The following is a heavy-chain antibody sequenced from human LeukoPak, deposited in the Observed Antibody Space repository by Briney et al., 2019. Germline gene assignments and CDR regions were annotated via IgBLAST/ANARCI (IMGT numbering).Heavy chain of an antibody. V-gene: IGHV3-23*01. D-gene: IGHD2-21*02. CDR2: ISGSGGST. CDR3: AKSHHVTAIDY. J-gene: IGHJ4*02. CDR1: GFTFSRYA. Sequence: PGGSLRLSCADSGFTFSRYAMSWVRQAPGKGLEWVSAISGSGGSTYYAGSVKGRFTISRDNSKNTLYLQMNSLRADDTAVNYCAKSHHVTAIDYWGQGTLVTVSS.